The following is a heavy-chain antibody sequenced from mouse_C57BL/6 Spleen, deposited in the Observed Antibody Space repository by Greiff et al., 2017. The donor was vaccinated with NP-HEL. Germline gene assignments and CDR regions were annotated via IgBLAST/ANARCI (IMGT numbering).Heavy chain of an antibody. Sequence: DVKLVESGGGLVKPGGSLKLSCAASGFTFSDYGMHWVRQAPEKGLEWVAYISSGSSTTYYADTVKGRFTISRDNAKNTLFLQMTSLRSEDTAMYYCARLGRGDYYAMDYWGQGTSVTVSS. CDR3: ARLGRGDYYAMDY. CDR2: ISSGSSTT. CDR1: GFTFSDYG. V-gene: IGHV5-17*01. J-gene: IGHJ4*01. D-gene: IGHD4-1*01.